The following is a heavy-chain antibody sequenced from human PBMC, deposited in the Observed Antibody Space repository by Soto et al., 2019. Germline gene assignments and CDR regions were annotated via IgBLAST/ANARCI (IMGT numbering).Heavy chain of an antibody. D-gene: IGHD6-19*01. V-gene: IGHV1-69*01. CDR3: ESPISSPTINRAVAGLRHDAFDI. J-gene: IGHJ3*02. CDR1: GGTFSSYA. CDR2: ISPIFGTA. Sequence: QVQLVQSGAEVKKPGSSVKVSCKASGGTFSSYAISWVRQAPGQGLEWLGGISPIFGTANYAQKFQGRVTNTADDSTSTAYIELSSLRPEYTAVYYCESPISSPTINRAVAGLRHDAFDIWGQGTMVTVSS.